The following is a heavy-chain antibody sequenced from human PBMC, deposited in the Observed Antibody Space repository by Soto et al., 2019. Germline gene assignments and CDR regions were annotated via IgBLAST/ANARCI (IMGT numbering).Heavy chain of an antibody. V-gene: IGHV4-30-2*01. D-gene: IGHD1-7*01. Sequence: TSETLSLTCGVSGGSISSGGYSWIWIRQPPGKGLEWIGYIYHSGSTYYNPSLKSRVTISVDRSKNQFSLKLSSVTAADTAVYYCARSITGTNFDYWGQGTLVTVSS. J-gene: IGHJ4*02. CDR1: GGSISSGGYS. CDR3: ARSITGTNFDY. CDR2: IYHSGST.